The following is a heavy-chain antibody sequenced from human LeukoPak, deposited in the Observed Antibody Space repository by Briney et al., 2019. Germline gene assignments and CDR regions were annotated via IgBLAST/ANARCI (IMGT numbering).Heavy chain of an antibody. CDR2: ISAYNGNT. V-gene: IGHV1-18*01. CDR3: AREPSDSYYDSSGYSTGYYGMDV. J-gene: IGHJ6*02. D-gene: IGHD3-22*01. Sequence: GASVKVSCKASGGTFSSYGISWVRQAPGQGLEWMGWISAYNGNTNYAQKLQGRVTMTTDTSTSTAYMELRSLRSDDTAVYYCAREPSDSYYDSSGYSTGYYGMDVWGQGTTVTVS. CDR1: GGTFSSYG.